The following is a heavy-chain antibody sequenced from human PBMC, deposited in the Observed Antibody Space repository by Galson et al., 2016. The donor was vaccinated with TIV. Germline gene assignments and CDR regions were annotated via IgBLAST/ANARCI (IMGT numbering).Heavy chain of an antibody. Sequence: FSGHSMNWVRQAPGKGLEWVSSISNSGDYIYYSDSMKGRFTISRDNAKKSLYLQMHSLRAEDTAVYYCARIIGYWVGYYTMDVWGQGTTVTVSS. J-gene: IGHJ6*02. CDR2: ISNSGDYI. V-gene: IGHV3-21*01. D-gene: IGHD2-8*02. CDR3: ARIIGYWVGYYTMDV. CDR1: FSGHS.